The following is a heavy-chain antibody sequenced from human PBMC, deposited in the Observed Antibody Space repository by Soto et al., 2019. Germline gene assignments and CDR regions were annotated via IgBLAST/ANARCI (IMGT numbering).Heavy chain of an antibody. V-gene: IGHV3-21*01. CDR1: GFTFSSYS. CDR2: ISSSSYI. Sequence: GGSLRLSCAASGFTFSSYSMNWVRQAPGKGLEWVSSISSSSYIYYADSVKGRFTISRDNAKNSLYLQMNSLRAEDTAVYYCARDRYSSSSGSNHHPLDYWGQGTLVTVSS. D-gene: IGHD6-6*01. CDR3: ARDRYSSSSGSNHHPLDY. J-gene: IGHJ4*02.